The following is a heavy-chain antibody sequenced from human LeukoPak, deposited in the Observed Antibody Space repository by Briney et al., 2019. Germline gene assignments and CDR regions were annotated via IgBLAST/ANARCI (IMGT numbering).Heavy chain of an antibody. D-gene: IGHD6-25*01. CDR3: ATATGIAARFDY. Sequence: TSETLSLTCTVFGGSISSYYWSWIRQPPGKGLEWIGYIYYSGTTYYNPSLKSRVTISVDTSKNQFSLKVSSVTAADTAIYYCATATGIAARFDYWGQGTLVTVSS. CDR1: GGSISSYY. V-gene: IGHV4-59*08. J-gene: IGHJ4*02. CDR2: IYYSGTT.